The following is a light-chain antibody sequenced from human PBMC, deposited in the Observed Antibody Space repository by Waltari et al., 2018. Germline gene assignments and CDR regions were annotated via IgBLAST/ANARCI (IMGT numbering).Light chain of an antibody. V-gene: IGKV1-6*01. CDR3: LQDYTYPLN. Sequence: IQMTQSPSSLSASVGDRVTISCRASQNIRNELGWYQQKAGLAPRLLISAASTLHTGVPSRFSGPGSGTNFSLTISGLQPGDFATYYCLQDYTYPLNFGQGPNLEI. CDR2: AAS. CDR1: QNIRNE. J-gene: IGKJ2*01.